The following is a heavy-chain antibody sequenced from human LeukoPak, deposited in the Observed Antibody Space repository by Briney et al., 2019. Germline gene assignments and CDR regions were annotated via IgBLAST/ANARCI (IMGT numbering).Heavy chain of an antibody. CDR2: IRKKANSDAT. J-gene: IGHJ4*02. CDR1: GFTFSGSG. D-gene: IGHD3-22*01. V-gene: IGHV3-73*01. Sequence: PGGSLRLSCAASGFTFSGSGMHWVRQASGKGLEWVGHIRKKANSDATAYAASVKGRFTISRDDSKNTAYLQMNSLKTEDTAVYYCTTDLMPPISTYYYDSSGYYWPDYWGQGTLVTVSS. CDR3: TTDLMPPISTYYYDSSGYYWPDY.